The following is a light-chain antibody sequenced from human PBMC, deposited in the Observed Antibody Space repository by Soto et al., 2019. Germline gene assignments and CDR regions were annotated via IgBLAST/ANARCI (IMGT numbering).Light chain of an antibody. V-gene: IGLV2-14*01. CDR1: SSDVGGYNY. Sequence: QSALTQPASVSGSPGQSITISCTGTSSDVGGYNYVSWYQQHPGKVTKLMMFDVNNRPSGVSNRFSGSKSGNTASLTISGLQAEDEADYFCCSYATGSVYVFGTGTKVTVL. J-gene: IGLJ1*01. CDR3: CSYATGSVYV. CDR2: DVN.